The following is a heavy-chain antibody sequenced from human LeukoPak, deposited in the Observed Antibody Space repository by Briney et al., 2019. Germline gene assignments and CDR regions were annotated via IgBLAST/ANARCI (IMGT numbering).Heavy chain of an antibody. CDR2: IYSSGST. CDR3: ARAIVGTTTRIVEVWDY. CDR1: GFTVSSHY. D-gene: IGHD1-26*01. V-gene: IGHV3-53*01. Sequence: GGSLRLSCAASGFTVSSHYMSWVRQAPGKGLEWVSVIYSSGSTYYSDSVKGRFTISRDNSKNTLYLQMNSLRAEDTAVCYCARAIVGTTTRIVEVWDYWGQGTLVTVSS. J-gene: IGHJ4*02.